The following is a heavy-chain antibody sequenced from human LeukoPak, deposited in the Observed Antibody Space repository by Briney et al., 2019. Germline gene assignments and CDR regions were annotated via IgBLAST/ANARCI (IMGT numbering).Heavy chain of an antibody. CDR3: ARVSLVRGAPDYYFDY. CDR1: GDSVKNINHY. Sequence: SETLSLTCTVSGDSVKNINHYWGWIRQPAGKGLEWIGRIYTSGSTNYNPSLKSRVTMSVDTSKNQFSLKLSSVTAADTAVYYCARVSLVRGAPDYYFDYWGQGTLVTVSS. D-gene: IGHD3-10*01. CDR2: IYTSGST. V-gene: IGHV4-4*07. J-gene: IGHJ4*02.